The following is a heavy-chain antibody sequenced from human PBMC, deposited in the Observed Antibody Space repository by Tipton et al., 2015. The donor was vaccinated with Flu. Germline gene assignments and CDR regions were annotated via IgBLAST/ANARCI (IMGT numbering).Heavy chain of an antibody. J-gene: IGHJ4*02. V-gene: IGHV3-43*01. CDR3: AKDAPTGGGIDY. Sequence: QLVQSGGVAVQPGGSLRLSCAASGFTFDDYTMHWVRQAPGKGLEWVSLISWDGGSTYYADSVKRRFTISRDNSKNSLYLQMNSLRTEDTALYYCAKDAPTGGGIDYWGQGTLVTVSS. CDR2: ISWDGGST. D-gene: IGHD7-27*01. CDR1: GFTFDDYT.